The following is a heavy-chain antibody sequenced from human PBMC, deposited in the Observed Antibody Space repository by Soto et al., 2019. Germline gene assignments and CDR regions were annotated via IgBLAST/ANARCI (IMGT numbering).Heavy chain of an antibody. Sequence: PSETLSLTCAVYGGSFSGYYWTWIRQPPGTGLEWIGEINHSGSTNYNPSLKSRVTISVDTSKNQFSLKLTSVTAADTAVYYCARDRVMLTFGGASEEWGIDSWGQGTLVTVS. CDR3: ARDRVMLTFGGASEEWGIDS. CDR1: GGSFSGYY. D-gene: IGHD3-16*01. CDR2: INHSGST. V-gene: IGHV4-34*01. J-gene: IGHJ4*02.